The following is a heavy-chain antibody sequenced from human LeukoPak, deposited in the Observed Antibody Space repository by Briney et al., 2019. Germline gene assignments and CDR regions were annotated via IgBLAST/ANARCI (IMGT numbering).Heavy chain of an antibody. V-gene: IGHV3-48*02. D-gene: IGHD1-14*01. Sequence: GGSLRLSCAASGFTFSTYNMNWVRQAPGKGLEWVSYISTASGTIYYADSVKGRFTTSRDNARNSLFLQMNSLRDEDTAIYYCARDPELDYWGQGTLVTVSS. CDR2: ISTASGTI. CDR1: GFTFSTYN. CDR3: ARDPELDY. J-gene: IGHJ4*02.